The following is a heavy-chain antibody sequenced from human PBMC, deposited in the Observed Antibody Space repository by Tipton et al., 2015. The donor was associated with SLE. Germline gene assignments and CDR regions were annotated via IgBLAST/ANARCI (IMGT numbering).Heavy chain of an antibody. Sequence: SLRLSCEASGFTFSSFAMSWVRQAPGKGLEWVASSYGGDRTYYTDSVKGRFTIPRDDSRRTVHLQVNSLRSEDTAVYYCTRGITAGTVFDFWGQGTLVTVSS. CDR2: SYGGDRT. CDR1: GFTFSSFA. D-gene: IGHD6-13*01. CDR3: TRGITAGTVFDF. J-gene: IGHJ4*02. V-gene: IGHV3-53*05.